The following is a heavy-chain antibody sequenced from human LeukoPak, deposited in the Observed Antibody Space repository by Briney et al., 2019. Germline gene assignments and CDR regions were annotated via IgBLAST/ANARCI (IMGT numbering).Heavy chain of an antibody. J-gene: IGHJ6*03. CDR2: ISSSYSYI. V-gene: IGHV3-21*01. CDR3: ARSVYSPYYMDV. Sequence: GGSLRLSCAASGFTFSSYSMNWVRQAPGKGLEWVSSISSSYSYIYYADSVRGRFTISRDNAKNSLYLQMNSLRAEDTAVYYCARSVYSPYYMDVWGKGTTVTVSS. D-gene: IGHD5/OR15-5a*01. CDR1: GFTFSSYS.